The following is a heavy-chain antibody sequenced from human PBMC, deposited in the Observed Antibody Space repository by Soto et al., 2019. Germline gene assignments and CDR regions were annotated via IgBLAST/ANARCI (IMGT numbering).Heavy chain of an antibody. V-gene: IGHV4-61*01. CDR2: IYRGSP. CDR1: GGSVSSGTYY. CDR3: SRDQGLGAGYFAL. D-gene: IGHD7-27*01. Sequence: QVQLQESGPGQVKSSETLFLTYTVSGGSVSSGTYYWSWIRQPAGKGLEWMGYIYRGSPNYNPSLESRATISVDTSRTQFSLMLSSVTAADTAVYYCSRDQGLGAGYFALWGRGTLVTVSS. J-gene: IGHJ2*01.